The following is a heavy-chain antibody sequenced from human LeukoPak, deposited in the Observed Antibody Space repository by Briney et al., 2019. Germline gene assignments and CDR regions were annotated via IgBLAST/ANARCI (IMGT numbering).Heavy chain of an antibody. D-gene: IGHD2-15*01. CDR3: ATEGGPPIERY. Sequence: GGSLRLSCAASGFTFSIYAMSWFRQAPGKGLGWVSAIGGRTDTTYYADSVKGRFTISRDNSKNTLFLQMNSLRAEDTAVYYCATEGGPPIERYWGQGTLVTVSS. J-gene: IGHJ4*02. CDR1: GFTFSIYA. CDR2: IGGRTDTT. V-gene: IGHV3-23*01.